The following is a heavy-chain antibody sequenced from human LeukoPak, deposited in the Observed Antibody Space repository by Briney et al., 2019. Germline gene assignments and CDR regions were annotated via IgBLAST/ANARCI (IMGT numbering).Heavy chain of an antibody. CDR3: ARDRRGSGINWFDP. V-gene: IGHV4-59*12. J-gene: IGHJ5*02. Sequence: PSETLSLTCTVSGGSISSYYWSWIRQPPGKGLEWIGYIYYSGSTNYNPSLKSRVTISVDTSKNQFSLKLSSVTAADTAVYYCARDRRGSGINWFDPWGQGTLVTVSS. CDR2: IYYSGST. D-gene: IGHD3-10*01. CDR1: GGSISSYY.